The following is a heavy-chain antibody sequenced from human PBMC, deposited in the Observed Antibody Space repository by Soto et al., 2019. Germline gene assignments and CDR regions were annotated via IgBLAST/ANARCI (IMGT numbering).Heavy chain of an antibody. V-gene: IGHV1-18*04. D-gene: IGHD6-6*01. CDR2: ISVYNGNT. Sequence: QVQLVQSGAEVKKPGASLKVSCRASGYSFTTFGINWVRQAPGQGLEWMGWISVYNGNTNYAQKFQGRVTMTTDTSTSTAYMELRSVRSDDTAVYYCARDLIAARPGWFDPWGQGTLVTVSS. J-gene: IGHJ5*02. CDR1: GYSFTTFG. CDR3: ARDLIAARPGWFDP.